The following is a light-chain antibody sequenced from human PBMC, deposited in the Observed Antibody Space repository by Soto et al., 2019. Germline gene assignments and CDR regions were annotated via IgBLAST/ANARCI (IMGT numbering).Light chain of an antibody. V-gene: IGLV1-40*01. J-gene: IGLJ2*01. CDR3: QSYDNSLSHVV. CDR1: SSNIGSFYD. CDR2: GDN. Sequence: QSVLTQPPSXXXXXXXXXXXXCTGSSSNIGSFYDVHWYQQLPGTVPKLLIYGDNNRPSGVPDRFSGSKSGTSASLAITGLQPEDEADYYCQSYDNSLSHVVFGGGTKLTVL.